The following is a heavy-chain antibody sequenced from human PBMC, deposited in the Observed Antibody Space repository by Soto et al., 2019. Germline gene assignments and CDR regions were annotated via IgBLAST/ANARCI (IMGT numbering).Heavy chain of an antibody. D-gene: IGHD6-19*01. Sequence: EVQLLESGGGLVQPGGSLRLSCAASGFAFSNYAMSWVRQSPGKGLEWISSLTGGGDNPHYAESVKGRFTISRDNFKSTLFLQINSLSDGDTAVYYWVRGGSGWDPFDYWGQGTLVSVSS. J-gene: IGHJ4*02. CDR3: VRGGSGWDPFDY. CDR2: LTGGGDNP. V-gene: IGHV3-23*01. CDR1: GFAFSNYA.